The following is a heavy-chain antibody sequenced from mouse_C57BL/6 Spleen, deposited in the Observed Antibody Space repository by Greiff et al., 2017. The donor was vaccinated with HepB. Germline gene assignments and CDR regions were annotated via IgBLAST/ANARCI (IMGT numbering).Heavy chain of an antibody. J-gene: IGHJ1*03. V-gene: IGHV8-12*01. CDR2: IYWDDDK. CDR3: ARRDDYDGYWYFDV. Sequence: QVTLKESGPGILQSSQTLSLTCSFSGFSLSTSGMGVSWIRQPSGKGLEWLAHIYWDDDKRYNPSLKSRLTISKDTSRNQVFLKITSVDTADTATYYCARRDDYDGYWYFDVWGTGTTVTVSS. CDR1: GFSLSTSGMG. D-gene: IGHD2-4*01.